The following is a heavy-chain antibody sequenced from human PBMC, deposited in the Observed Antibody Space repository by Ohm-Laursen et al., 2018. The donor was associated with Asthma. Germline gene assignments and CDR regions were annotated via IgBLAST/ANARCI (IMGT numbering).Heavy chain of an antibody. CDR1: GFSFHEYA. CDR3: AKLVGVTTA. V-gene: IGHV3-9*01. CDR2: ISWNSGSI. D-gene: IGHD4-17*01. Sequence: SLRLSCTAPGFSFHEYAMHWVRQSPGKGLEWVSGISWNSGSIGYADSVKGRFTISRGNAKNSLYLQMNSLRPEDTAFYYCAKLVGVTTAWGQGTLVTVSS. J-gene: IGHJ5*02.